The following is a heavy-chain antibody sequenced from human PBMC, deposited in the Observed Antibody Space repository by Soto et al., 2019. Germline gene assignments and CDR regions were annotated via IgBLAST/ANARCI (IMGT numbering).Heavy chain of an antibody. D-gene: IGHD2-15*01. Sequence: QVQLVESGGGVVQPGRSLRLSCAASGFTFSSYGMHWVRQAPGKGLEWVAVISYDGSNKYYADSVKGRFTISRDNSKNXLYXQXNILRAEDTAVYYCAKETYSGPLDYWGQGTLVTVSS. V-gene: IGHV3-30*18. J-gene: IGHJ4*02. CDR2: ISYDGSNK. CDR3: AKETYSGPLDY. CDR1: GFTFSSYG.